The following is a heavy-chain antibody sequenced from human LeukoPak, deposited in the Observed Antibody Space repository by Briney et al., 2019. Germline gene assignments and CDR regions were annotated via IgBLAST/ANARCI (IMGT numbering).Heavy chain of an antibody. Sequence: PSETLSLTCTVSGGSISSYYWSWIRQPSGKGLEWIGYIYYSGSTNYNPSLKSRVTISVDTSKNQFSLKLSSVTAADTAVYYCARGKDYVPPYYFDYWGQGTLVTVSS. CDR3: ARGKDYVPPYYFDY. V-gene: IGHV4-59*01. D-gene: IGHD4-17*01. J-gene: IGHJ4*02. CDR2: IYYSGST. CDR1: GGSISSYY.